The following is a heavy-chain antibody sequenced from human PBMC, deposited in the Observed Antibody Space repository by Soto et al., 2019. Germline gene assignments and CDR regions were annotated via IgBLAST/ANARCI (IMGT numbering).Heavy chain of an antibody. CDR2: IYWDDAK. V-gene: IGHV2-5*02. CDR3: AHKGGGDRILDY. Sequence: QITLKESGPTLVKPTQTLTLTCTFSGFSLSTSGVGVGWIRQPPGKALEWVALIYWDDAKEYSPSLKSRLTHTQDPSKNPVGLTLTHMDPVDTAKYFCAHKGGGDRILDYWGQGTLVTVSS. D-gene: IGHD3-16*01. J-gene: IGHJ4*02. CDR1: GFSLSTSGVG.